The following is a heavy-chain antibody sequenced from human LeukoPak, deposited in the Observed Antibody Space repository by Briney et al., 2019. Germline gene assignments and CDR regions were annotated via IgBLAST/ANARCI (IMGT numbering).Heavy chain of an antibody. D-gene: IGHD2-8*01. V-gene: IGHV4-39*07. Sequence: SETLSLTCTVSGASITIGAESYHWGWIRQPPGKGLEWIGTIYYTGISYYNPSLESRVTSSLDTSKNQFSLTLNSVAAADTAVYYCVRADYNGGNPGSFDIWGRGTMVTVSS. CDR2: IYYTGIS. CDR1: GASITIGAESYH. J-gene: IGHJ3*02. CDR3: VRADYNGGNPGSFDI.